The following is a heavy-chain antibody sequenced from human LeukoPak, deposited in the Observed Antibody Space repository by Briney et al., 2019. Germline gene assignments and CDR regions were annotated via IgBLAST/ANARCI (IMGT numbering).Heavy chain of an antibody. D-gene: IGHD1-26*01. CDR1: GFTFSSYA. CDR2: ISGSGGST. V-gene: IGHV3-23*01. Sequence: GSLRLSCAASGFTFSSYAMSWVRQAPGKGLEWVSAISGSGGSTYYADSVKGRFTISRDNSKNTLYLQMNSLRAEDTAVYYCAKPYAYSGSYDYWGQGTLVTVSS. CDR3: AKPYAYSGSYDY. J-gene: IGHJ4*02.